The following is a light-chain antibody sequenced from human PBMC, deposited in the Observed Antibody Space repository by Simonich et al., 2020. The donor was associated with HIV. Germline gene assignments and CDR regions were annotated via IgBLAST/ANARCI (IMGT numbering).Light chain of an antibody. J-gene: IGLJ2*01. CDR3: QSYDSSLSGSV. Sequence: QSALTQPASVSGSPGQSITISCTGTSSDVGGYNYVSWYQQHPGKAPKLMIYDVSNRPSGVSNRFSGSKSGTSASLALTGRQAEDEADYYCQSYDSSLSGSVFGGGTKLTVL. CDR1: SSDVGGYNY. CDR2: DVS. V-gene: IGLV2-14*03.